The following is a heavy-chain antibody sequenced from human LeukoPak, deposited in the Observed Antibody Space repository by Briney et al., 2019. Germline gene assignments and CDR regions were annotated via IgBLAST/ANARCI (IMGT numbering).Heavy chain of an antibody. J-gene: IGHJ4*02. V-gene: IGHV3-30-3*01. CDR1: GFTFSSYA. D-gene: IGHD3-22*01. CDR2: ISYDGSNK. CDR3: ARDHYYDSSGYLFDFDY. Sequence: GGSLRLSCAASGFTFSSYAMHWVRQAPGKGLEWVAVISYDGSNKYYADSVKGRFTISRDNSKNTLYLQMNSLRAEDTAVYYCARDHYYDSSGYLFDFDYWGQGTLVTVSS.